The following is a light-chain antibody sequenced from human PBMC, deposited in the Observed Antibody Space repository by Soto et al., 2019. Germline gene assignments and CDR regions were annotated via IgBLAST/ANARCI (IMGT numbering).Light chain of an antibody. CDR3: QQYNNWPPT. Sequence: EILMTQSPATLSVCPGERATLSCRASQSVSSNLAWYQQKPGQAPRLLIYGASTRATGIPARFSGSGSGTEFTLTISSLQSEDFAVYYCQQYNNWPPTFGQGTRLEIK. CDR1: QSVSSN. J-gene: IGKJ5*01. CDR2: GAS. V-gene: IGKV3-15*01.